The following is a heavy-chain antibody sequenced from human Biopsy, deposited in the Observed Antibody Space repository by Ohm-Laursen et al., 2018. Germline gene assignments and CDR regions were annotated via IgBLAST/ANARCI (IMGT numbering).Heavy chain of an antibody. CDR3: ARAPFGSGSYSEFDY. CDR2: IKKDGSEK. D-gene: IGHD3-22*01. V-gene: IGHV3-7*01. J-gene: IGHJ4*02. Sequence: SLRLSCAASGFTFSSYAMSWVRQAPGKGLEWVATIKKDGSEKYYVDSVKGRFTISRDNSKSSLSLQMNSLRGEDTAVYYCARAPFGSGSYSEFDYWGQGSLVTVSS. CDR1: GFTFSSYA.